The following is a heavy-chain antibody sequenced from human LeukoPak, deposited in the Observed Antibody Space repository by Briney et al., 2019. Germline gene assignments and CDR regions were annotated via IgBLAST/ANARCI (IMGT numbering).Heavy chain of an antibody. D-gene: IGHD3-9*01. Sequence: ASVKVSCKASGYTFTGYYMHWVRQAPGQGLEWMGRINPNSGGTNYAQKFQGRVTMTRDTSISTAYMELSRLRSDDTAVYYCARDRSEVLRYFDWGQGTLVTVSS. V-gene: IGHV1-2*06. CDR1: GYTFTGYY. CDR2: INPNSGGT. CDR3: ARDRSEVLRYFD. J-gene: IGHJ4*02.